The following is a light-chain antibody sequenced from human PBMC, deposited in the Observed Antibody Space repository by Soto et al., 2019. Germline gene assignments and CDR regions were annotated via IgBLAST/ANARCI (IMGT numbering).Light chain of an antibody. CDR3: CSYAGNSLWV. CDR2: DVS. CDR1: SSDVGGYNY. Sequence: QSALTQPRSVSGSPGQSVTISCTATSSDVGGYNYVSWYQQHPGKAPKLVIYDVSKRPSGVPDRFSGSKSANTASLTISGLQAEYEADYYCCSYAGNSLWVFGGGTKLTVL. J-gene: IGLJ3*02. V-gene: IGLV2-11*01.